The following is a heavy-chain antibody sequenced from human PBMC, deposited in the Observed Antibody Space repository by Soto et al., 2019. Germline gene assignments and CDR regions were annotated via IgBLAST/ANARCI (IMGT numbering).Heavy chain of an antibody. V-gene: IGHV3-23*01. CDR3: AKGHYSGSYAYFDY. CDR1: GFTFSSYA. Sequence: GGSXRLSCAASGFTFSSYAMNWVRQAPGKGLEWVSGISAGAGSTYYADSVKGRFTISRDNSKNTLYLQMNSLRAEDTAVYYCAKGHYSGSYAYFDYWGQGTQVTVSS. CDR2: ISAGAGST. J-gene: IGHJ4*02. D-gene: IGHD1-26*01.